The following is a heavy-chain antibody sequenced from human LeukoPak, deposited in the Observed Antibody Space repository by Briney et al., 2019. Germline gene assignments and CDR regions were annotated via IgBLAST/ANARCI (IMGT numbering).Heavy chain of an antibody. V-gene: IGHV1-46*01. J-gene: IGHJ5*02. D-gene: IGHD3-3*01. CDR3: ARASSYYDFWSGYSGWFDP. CDR2: INPSGGST. Sequence: GASVKVSCKASGYTFTSYYMHWVRQAPGQGLEWMGIINPSGGSTSYAQKFQGRVTMTRDMSTSTVYMELSSLRSEDTAVYYCARASSYYDFWSGYSGWFDPWGQGTLVTVSS. CDR1: GYTFTSYY.